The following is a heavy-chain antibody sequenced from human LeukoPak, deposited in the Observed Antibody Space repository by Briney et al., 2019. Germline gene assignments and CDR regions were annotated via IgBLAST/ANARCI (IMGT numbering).Heavy chain of an antibody. Sequence: PGGSLRLSCAASGFTFSSYWMSWARQAPGKGLEWVANIKQDGSEKYYVDSVKGRFTISRDNAKNSLYLQMNSLRAEDTAVYYCARDDPAEQFGYWGQGTLVTVSS. D-gene: IGHD1/OR15-1a*01. J-gene: IGHJ4*02. CDR3: ARDDPAEQFGY. V-gene: IGHV3-7*01. CDR2: IKQDGSEK. CDR1: GFTFSSYW.